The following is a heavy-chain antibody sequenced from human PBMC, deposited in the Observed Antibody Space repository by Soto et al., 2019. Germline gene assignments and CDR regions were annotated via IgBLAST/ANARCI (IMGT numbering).Heavy chain of an antibody. CDR1: GGSISSSSYY. J-gene: IGHJ5*02. Sequence: SETLSLTCTVSGGSISSSSYYWGWIRQTPGKGLEWIGTIYYMGIACYNPSLRSRATISIDTSKNQFSLKLSSVTAADTAIYYCARRAYQVIGWFDPWGQGTLVTVSS. CDR2: IYYMGIA. V-gene: IGHV4-39*01. CDR3: ARRAYQVIGWFDP. D-gene: IGHD2-2*01.